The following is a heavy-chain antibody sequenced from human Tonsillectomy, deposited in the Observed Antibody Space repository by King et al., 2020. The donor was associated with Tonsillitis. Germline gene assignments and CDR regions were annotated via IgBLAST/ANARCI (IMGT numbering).Heavy chain of an antibody. D-gene: IGHD3-22*01. Sequence: AQLVQSGAEVKKPGASVNVSCKASGYTFTGYYIYWVRQAPGQGIEWMGWINPNSGGTHYAQKFQGRVSMTRDTSISTAYMELNRLRSDDTAVYFCARDHDSSGYYYVIDYWGQGTLVTVSS. V-gene: IGHV1-2*02. CDR2: INPNSGGT. CDR1: GYTFTGYY. J-gene: IGHJ4*02. CDR3: ARDHDSSGYYYVIDY.